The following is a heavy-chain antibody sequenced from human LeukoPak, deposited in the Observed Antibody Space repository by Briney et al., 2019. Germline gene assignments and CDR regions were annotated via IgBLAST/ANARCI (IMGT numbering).Heavy chain of an antibody. CDR2: INPSDGST. CDR3: ARAPRDSSTMLDR. Sequence: ASVKVSCKASGYTFTSFWIQWVRQAPGQGLEWMGLINPSDGSTTYTHRFQCRVTVTRDTSTSTVYMDLSSLRSEDTAVYYCARAPRDSSTMLDRWGQGTLVTVSS. CDR1: GYTFTSFW. V-gene: IGHV1-46*01. J-gene: IGHJ5*02. D-gene: IGHD6-13*01.